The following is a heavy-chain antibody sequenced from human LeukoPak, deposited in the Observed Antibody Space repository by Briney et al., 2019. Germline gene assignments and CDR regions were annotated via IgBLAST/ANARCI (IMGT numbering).Heavy chain of an antibody. J-gene: IGHJ4*02. CDR1: GFTFRRNS. Sequence: GGSLRLSCERSGFTFRRNSMNWVRQAPGKGLEWVSFISSSSGTIYYADSVKGRFTISRDNTENSLYLQMNSLRDEDTAVYYCARGDSSGYHCYFDSWGEGTLVTVSS. CDR3: ARGDSSGYHCYFDS. D-gene: IGHD3-22*01. CDR2: ISSSSGTI. V-gene: IGHV3-48*02.